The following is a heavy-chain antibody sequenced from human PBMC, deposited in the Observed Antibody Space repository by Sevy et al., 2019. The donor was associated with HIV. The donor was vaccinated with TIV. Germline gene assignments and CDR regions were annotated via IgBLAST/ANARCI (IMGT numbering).Heavy chain of an antibody. V-gene: IGHV4-59*12. CDR2: IYYTGKT. D-gene: IGHD2-21*02. Sequence: SETLSLTCTVSGGSISTYYWSWIRQPPGKGLQWIGYIYYTGKTNYNPSLQTPVTMSIDTSKNQFSLRLSSVTSADTSMYYCARLSRNNVGGTGVRRDGFDVWGQGTMVTVSS. CDR1: GGSISTYY. J-gene: IGHJ3*01. CDR3: ARLSRNNVGGTGVRRDGFDV.